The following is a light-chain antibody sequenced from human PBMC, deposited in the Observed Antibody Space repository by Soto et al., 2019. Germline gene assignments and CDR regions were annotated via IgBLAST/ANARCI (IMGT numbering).Light chain of an antibody. Sequence: EIVLTQSPATLSLSPGERATLSCRASQSVRNDLVWYHQKPGQAPRVLNYSASNRATGIPARFSGSGSGTDFTLTISSLEPEDFAVYYCQQRTNWPPTFGGGTKVEMK. CDR2: SAS. V-gene: IGKV3-11*01. CDR3: QQRTNWPPT. J-gene: IGKJ4*01. CDR1: QSVRND.